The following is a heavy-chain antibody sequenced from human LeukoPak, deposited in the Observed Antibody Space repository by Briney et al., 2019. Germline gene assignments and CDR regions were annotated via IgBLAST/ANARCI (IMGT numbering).Heavy chain of an antibody. Sequence: HPGGSLRLSCAASGFTFSSYAMSWVRQAPGKGLEWVSAISGSGGSTYYADSVKGRFTISRDNSKNTLYLQMNSLRAEDTAVYYCAKDQAFGQLVGHWGQGTLVTVSS. CDR2: ISGSGGST. D-gene: IGHD3-16*01. CDR3: AKDQAFGQLVGH. J-gene: IGHJ5*02. V-gene: IGHV3-23*01. CDR1: GFTFSSYA.